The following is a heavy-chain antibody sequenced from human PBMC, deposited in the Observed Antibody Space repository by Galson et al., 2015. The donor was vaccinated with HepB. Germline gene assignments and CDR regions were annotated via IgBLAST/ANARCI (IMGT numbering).Heavy chain of an antibody. Sequence: SLRLSCAASGFTFSNYGIHWVRQAPGKGLEWVTFIRYDGSNKDYADSVKGRFTISRDNAKNILYLQMNSLRAEDTAVYYCAKEGWASSSWYEGGFDYWGQGTVVTVSS. CDR2: IRYDGSNK. CDR1: GFTFSNYG. D-gene: IGHD6-13*01. V-gene: IGHV3-30*02. J-gene: IGHJ4*02. CDR3: AKEGWASSSWYEGGFDY.